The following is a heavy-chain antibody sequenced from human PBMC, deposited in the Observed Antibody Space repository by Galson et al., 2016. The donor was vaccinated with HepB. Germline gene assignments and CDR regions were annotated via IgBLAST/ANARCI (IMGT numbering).Heavy chain of an antibody. CDR3: ASPTYYDSGAWGFDY. Sequence: SVKVSCKASGYTFTDYYMHWVRQAPGHGLEWMGLINPRGGTPRYAQRFPGRVTMTRDTSTSTIYMELSSLRSEDTAVYYCASPTYYDSGAWGFDYWGQGTLVTVSS. CDR1: GYTFTDYY. CDR2: INPRGGTP. J-gene: IGHJ4*02. D-gene: IGHD3-22*01. V-gene: IGHV1-46*01.